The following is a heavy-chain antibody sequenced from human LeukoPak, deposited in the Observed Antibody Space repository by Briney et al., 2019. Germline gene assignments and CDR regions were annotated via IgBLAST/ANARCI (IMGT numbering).Heavy chain of an antibody. CDR3: ASSSSGYFFDY. Sequence: PGGSLRLSCAASGFTFNTYWMHWVRQAPGKGLVWVPRIYIDGSSTSYADSVKGRFTISRDNAKNTLYLQLNSLRAEDTAVYYCASSSSGYFFDYWGQGILVTVSS. CDR1: GFTFNTYW. V-gene: IGHV3-74*01. D-gene: IGHD3-22*01. J-gene: IGHJ4*02. CDR2: IYIDGSST.